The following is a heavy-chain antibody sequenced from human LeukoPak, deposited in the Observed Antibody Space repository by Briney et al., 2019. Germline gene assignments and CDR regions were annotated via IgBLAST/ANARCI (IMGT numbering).Heavy chain of an antibody. CDR2: ISDSGGST. CDR3: AKGSASGRPYCFDY. J-gene: IGHJ4*02. CDR1: GFTFSSYA. V-gene: IGHV3-23*01. D-gene: IGHD2-15*01. Sequence: PGGSLRLSCAASGFTFSSYAMSWVRQAPGKGLEWVSVISDSGGSTYYADSVKGRFTISRDNSKNTLYLQMNSLRAEDTAVYYCAKGSASGRPYCFDYWGQGILVTVSS.